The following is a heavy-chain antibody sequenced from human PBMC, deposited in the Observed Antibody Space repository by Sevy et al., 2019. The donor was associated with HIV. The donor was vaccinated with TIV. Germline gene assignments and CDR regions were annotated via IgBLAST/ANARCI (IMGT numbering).Heavy chain of an antibody. J-gene: IGHJ4*02. Sequence: GGSLRLSCAAYGFSFSTYAMSWVRQAPGEGLEWVSAISTTGITHYAESVKGRFTISRDNSINTLYLHMNSLRADDTAIFYCAKDSVENYVRLFDNWGLGTLVTVSS. CDR3: AKDSVENYVRLFDN. CDR2: ISTTGIT. V-gene: IGHV3-23*01. CDR1: GFSFSTYA. D-gene: IGHD3-10*02.